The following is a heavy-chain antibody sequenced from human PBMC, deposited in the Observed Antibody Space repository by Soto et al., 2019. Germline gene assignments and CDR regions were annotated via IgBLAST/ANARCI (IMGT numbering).Heavy chain of an antibody. J-gene: IGHJ6*02. Sequence: GESLKISCKGSGYSFTSYWIGWVRQMPGKGLEWMGIIYPGDSDTRYSPSFQGQVTISADKSISTAYLQWSSLKASDTAMYYCARLSGYSYGLGHYYGMDVWGQGTTVTVSS. CDR2: IYPGDSDT. CDR3: ARLSGYSYGLGHYYGMDV. CDR1: GYSFTSYW. V-gene: IGHV5-51*01. D-gene: IGHD5-18*01.